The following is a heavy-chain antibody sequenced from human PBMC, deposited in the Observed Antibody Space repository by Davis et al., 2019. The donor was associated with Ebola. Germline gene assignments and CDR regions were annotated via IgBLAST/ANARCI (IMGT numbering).Heavy chain of an antibody. J-gene: IGHJ4*02. CDR3: ARSYYDFWSGYYTFDY. D-gene: IGHD3-3*01. CDR2: IYTSGST. Sequence: PSETLSLTCTVSGGSISSYYWSWIRQPAGKGLEWIGRIYTSGSTNYNPSLKSRVTMSVGTSKNQFSLKLSSVTAADTAVYYCARSYYDFWSGYYTFDYWGQGTLVTVSS. CDR1: GGSISSYY. V-gene: IGHV4-4*07.